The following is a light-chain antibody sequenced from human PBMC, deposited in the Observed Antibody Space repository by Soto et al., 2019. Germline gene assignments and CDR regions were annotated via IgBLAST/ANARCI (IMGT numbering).Light chain of an antibody. CDR2: GAS. CDR1: QSVSSSY. J-gene: IGKJ5*01. V-gene: IGKV3-20*01. CDR3: QRYGSSLPIT. Sequence: EIVLTQSPGTLSLSPGERATLSCRASQSVSSSYLAWYQQRPGQAPRLIIYGASGRATGVADRFSGGGSGTVFSLTISRLKPEDFAVYYCQRYGSSLPITFGQGTRLEIK.